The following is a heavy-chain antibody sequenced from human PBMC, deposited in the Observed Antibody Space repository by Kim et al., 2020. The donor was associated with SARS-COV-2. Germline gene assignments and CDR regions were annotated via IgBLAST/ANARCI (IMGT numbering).Heavy chain of an antibody. CDR2: ISYDGSNE. D-gene: IGHD2-2*01. J-gene: IGHJ4*02. Sequence: GGSLRLSCAASGFTFSSYAMHWVRQVPGTGLEWVAVISYDGSNEYYADSVKGRFTIARDNSKNTLYLQMNSLRAEDTAVYYCAKGGRGGYCSSTSCYGWGLDSWGQGTLVTVSS. CDR1: GFTFSSYA. CDR3: AKGGRGGYCSSTSCYGWGLDS. V-gene: IGHV3-30*18.